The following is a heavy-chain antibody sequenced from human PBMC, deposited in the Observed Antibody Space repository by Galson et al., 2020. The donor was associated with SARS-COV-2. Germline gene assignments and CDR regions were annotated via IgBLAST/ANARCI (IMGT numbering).Heavy chain of an antibody. D-gene: IGHD2-2*01. Sequence: ESGPTLVKPTQTLTLTCTFSGFSLSTSGMCVSWIRQPPGKALEWLARIDWDDDKHYNTSLKTRLTISKDTSKNQVVLTMTNMDHVDTATYYCARIPTYISSRPYFDNWGQGTLVTVSS. CDR1: GFSLSTSGMC. CDR2: IDWDDDK. J-gene: IGHJ4*02. CDR3: ARIPTYISSRPYFDN. V-gene: IGHV2-70*11.